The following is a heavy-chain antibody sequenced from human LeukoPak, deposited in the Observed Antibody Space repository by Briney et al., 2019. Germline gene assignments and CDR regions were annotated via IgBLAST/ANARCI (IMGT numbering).Heavy chain of an antibody. Sequence: GGSLRLSCAASGFTFSSYWMSWVRQAPGKGLEWVANIKQDGSEKYYVDSVKGRFTISRDNAKNSLYLQMNSLRAEDTAVYYRARGAVGYSYGYYYGMDVWGQGTTVTVSS. CDR2: IKQDGSEK. D-gene: IGHD5-18*01. V-gene: IGHV3-7*01. CDR3: ARGAVGYSYGYYYGMDV. J-gene: IGHJ6*02. CDR1: GFTFSSYW.